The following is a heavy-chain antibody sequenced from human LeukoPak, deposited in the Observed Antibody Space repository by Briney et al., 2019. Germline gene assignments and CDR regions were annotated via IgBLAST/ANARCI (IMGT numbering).Heavy chain of an antibody. CDR2: MSGSGTYT. CDR3: ARDASSWYTDY. Sequence: GGSLRLSCAVSGFTFSSHTKKWVRQAPGKGLEWVSFMSGSGTYTSYAGPVKGRFIISRDNAKNSLYLQMNSLRVEDTAVHYCARDASSWYTDYWGQGTLVTVSS. V-gene: IGHV3-21*01. D-gene: IGHD2-2*01. J-gene: IGHJ4*02. CDR1: GFTFSSHT.